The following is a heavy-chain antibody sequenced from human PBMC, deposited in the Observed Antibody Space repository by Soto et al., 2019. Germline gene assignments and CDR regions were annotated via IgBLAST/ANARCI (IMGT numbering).Heavy chain of an antibody. Sequence: VPLTVARGACGVSRTRWWMHWFRQAPGKGLVWVSRINSDGSSTSYADSVKGRFTISRDNAKNTLYLQMNSLRAEDTAVYYCARDLVPFWSGYLRYYYYGMDVWGQGTTVTVSS. CDR2: INSDGSST. CDR1: GVSRTRWW. CDR3: ARDLVPFWSGYLRYYYYGMDV. J-gene: IGHJ6*02. D-gene: IGHD3-3*01. V-gene: IGHV3-74*01.